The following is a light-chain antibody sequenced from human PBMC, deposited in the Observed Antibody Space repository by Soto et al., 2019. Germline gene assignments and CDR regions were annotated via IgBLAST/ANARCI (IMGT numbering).Light chain of an antibody. Sequence: EIVMTQSPATLSVSPGEGATLSCRAIQSVSSKLAWYQQKPGQAPRLLIYGASTRATGIPARFSGSGSGTEFTLIISSLQSEDSAVYYCQQYNSWLWTFGQGTKVDIK. CDR3: QQYNSWLWT. CDR2: GAS. J-gene: IGKJ1*01. V-gene: IGKV3-15*01. CDR1: QSVSSK.